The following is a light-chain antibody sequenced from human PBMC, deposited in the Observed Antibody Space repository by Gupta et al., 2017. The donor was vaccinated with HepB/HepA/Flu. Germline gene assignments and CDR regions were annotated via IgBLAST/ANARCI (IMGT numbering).Light chain of an antibody. CDR3: QQDGSSMP. CDR2: DAS. V-gene: IGKV3-20*01. Sequence: ESVLTQSPGTLSLSPGERVTLSCRASQSVSNNYLAWYQQKPGQALRRLIYDASSRATGIPDRFSGSGSGTDFTLTIPRLEPEDSAVYHCQQDGSSMPCGQGTRLEVK. CDR1: QSVSNNY. J-gene: IGKJ5*01.